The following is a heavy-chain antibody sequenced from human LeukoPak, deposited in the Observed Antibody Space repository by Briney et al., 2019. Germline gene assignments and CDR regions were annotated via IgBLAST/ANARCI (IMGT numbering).Heavy chain of an antibody. CDR2: ISGYNGNT. V-gene: IGHV1-18*01. CDR1: GYTFTSYG. CDR3: ARPRVAGSFDY. J-gene: IGHJ4*02. D-gene: IGHD6-19*01. Sequence: ASVKVSCKASGYTFTSYGISLVRQAPGQGLEWMGWISGYNGNTNYAQKLQGRVTMTTDTSTTTAYMELRSLRSDDTAMYYCARPRVAGSFDYWGQGTLVTVSS.